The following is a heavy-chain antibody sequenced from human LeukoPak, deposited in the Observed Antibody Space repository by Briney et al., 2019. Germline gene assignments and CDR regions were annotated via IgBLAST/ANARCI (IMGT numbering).Heavy chain of an antibody. CDR1: GGSISSSSYY. V-gene: IGHV4-39*07. Sequence: SETLSLTCTVSGGSISSSSYYWGWIRQPPGKGLEWIGSMYYSGSTYYNPSLKSRVTISVDTSKNQFSLKLSSVTAADTAVYYCARVVGATVGYYYYGMDVWGQGTTVTVSS. D-gene: IGHD1-26*01. J-gene: IGHJ6*02. CDR2: MYYSGST. CDR3: ARVVGATVGYYYYGMDV.